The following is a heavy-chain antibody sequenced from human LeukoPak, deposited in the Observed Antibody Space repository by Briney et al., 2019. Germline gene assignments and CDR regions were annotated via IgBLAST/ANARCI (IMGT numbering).Heavy chain of an antibody. CDR2: ISARGDAT. V-gene: IGHV3-23*01. J-gene: IGHJ5*02. CDR3: SRGTTDYDS. D-gene: IGHD4-17*01. Sequence: GGSLRLSCAASGFTFNSHAMTWLRQAPGRGLEWISLISARGDATYYADSVKGRFTISRDNSKDTLFLHMNSLRAEDTAFYYCSRGTTDYDSWGQGTLVTVSS. CDR1: GFTFNSHA.